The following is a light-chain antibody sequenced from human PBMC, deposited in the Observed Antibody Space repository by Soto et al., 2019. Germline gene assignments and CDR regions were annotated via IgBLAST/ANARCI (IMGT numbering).Light chain of an antibody. Sequence: QSVLTQPASVSGSPGQSITISCTGTSSDVGGYIYVSWYQQHPGKAPKLMIYDVTSRPSGVSYRFSGSTSGNTASLTISGLQAEDEADYYCSSYTPSSSYVFGTGTKVTVL. CDR3: SSYTPSSSYV. CDR1: SSDVGGYIY. V-gene: IGLV2-14*01. J-gene: IGLJ1*01. CDR2: DVT.